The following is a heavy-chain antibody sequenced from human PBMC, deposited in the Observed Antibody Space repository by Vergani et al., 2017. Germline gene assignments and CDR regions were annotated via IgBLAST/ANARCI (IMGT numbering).Heavy chain of an antibody. CDR2: INPNSGGT. J-gene: IGHJ4*02. D-gene: IGHD3-16*01. V-gene: IGHV1-2*02. Sequence: QMQLVQSGAEVKKSGAPVKVSCKASGYPFIGYYMNWARQAPGQGLEWMGWINPNSGGTNYAQKFQGRATMTRDTSISTAYMELGRLRSDDTAVYYCARDIMMACGGVNRFDYWGQGTLVTVSS. CDR3: ARDIMMACGGVNRFDY. CDR1: GYPFIGYY.